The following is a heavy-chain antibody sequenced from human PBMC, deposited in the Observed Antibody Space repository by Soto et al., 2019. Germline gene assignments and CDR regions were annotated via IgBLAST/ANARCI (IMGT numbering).Heavy chain of an antibody. D-gene: IGHD6-19*01. CDR3: AKDIAGSGWYYFDY. Sequence: EVQLLESGGGLVQPGGSLRLSCAASGFTFRNYAMSWVRQAPGKGLEWVAAISGSGGSTYYADSVKGRFTISRDTSKNTLYLQMNSLRAEDTAVYYCAKDIAGSGWYYFDYWGQGTLVTVSS. CDR2: ISGSGGST. J-gene: IGHJ4*02. CDR1: GFTFRNYA. V-gene: IGHV3-23*01.